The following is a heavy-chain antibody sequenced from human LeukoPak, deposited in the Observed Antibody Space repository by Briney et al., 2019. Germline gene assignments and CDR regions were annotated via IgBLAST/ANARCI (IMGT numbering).Heavy chain of an antibody. CDR2: IYTSGST. V-gene: IGHV4-4*07. CDR1: GGSISSYY. CDR3: ARGRSGSTYYRFWFDP. J-gene: IGHJ5*02. Sequence: PSETLSLTCTVSGGSISSYYWSWIRQPAGKGLEWIGRIYTSGSTNYNPSLKSRVTMSVDTSKNQFSLKLSSVTAADTAVYYCARGRSGSTYYRFWFDPWGQGTLVTVSS. D-gene: IGHD1-26*01.